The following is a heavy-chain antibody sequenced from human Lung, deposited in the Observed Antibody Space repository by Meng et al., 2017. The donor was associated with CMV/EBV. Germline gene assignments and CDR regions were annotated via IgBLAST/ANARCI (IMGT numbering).Heavy chain of an antibody. J-gene: IGHJ5*02. Sequence: SVKVSCKTSGGTLSSDAITWVRQAPGQGLEWMGNIIPALDVTNYAQRFQARVTFTADKSTSTAYMELRRLTSEDTAVYYCASPALGNWFDPWGQGTLVTGSS. CDR1: GGTLSSDA. CDR2: IIPALDVT. D-gene: IGHD3-16*01. V-gene: IGHV1-69*04. CDR3: ASPALGNWFDP.